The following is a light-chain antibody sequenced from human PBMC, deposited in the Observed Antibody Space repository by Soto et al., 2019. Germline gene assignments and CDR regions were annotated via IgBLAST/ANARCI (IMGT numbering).Light chain of an antibody. CDR3: QQYNNWPVT. CDR1: QSVSSSY. V-gene: IGKV3-20*01. CDR2: GAS. J-gene: IGKJ1*01. Sequence: EIVFAQSPSTLSFSPGERATLSWKASQSVSSSYLAWYQQKPGQAPRLLIYGASNRATGIPDRFSGSGSGTEFTLTISSLQSEDFAVYYCQQYNNWPVTFGQGTKVDIK.